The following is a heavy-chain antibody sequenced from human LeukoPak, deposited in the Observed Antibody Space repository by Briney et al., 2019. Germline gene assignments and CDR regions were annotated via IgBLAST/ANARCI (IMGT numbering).Heavy chain of an antibody. D-gene: IGHD5-24*01. Sequence: GGPLRLSCAASGFTFSSYGMHWVRQAPGKGLEWVALLWYDGSNQYYADSVKGRFTISRDNSKNTLYLQMNSLRAEDTAVYYCARGSTMGIVPRDGYKVASYYFDYWGQGTLVTVPS. CDR3: ARGSTMGIVPRDGYKVASYYFDY. V-gene: IGHV3-33*01. CDR2: LWYDGSNQ. J-gene: IGHJ4*02. CDR1: GFTFSSYG.